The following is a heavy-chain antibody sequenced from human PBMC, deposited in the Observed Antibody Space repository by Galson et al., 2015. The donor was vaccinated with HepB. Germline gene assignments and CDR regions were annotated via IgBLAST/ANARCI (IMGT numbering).Heavy chain of an antibody. CDR1: GGSVNDNTYF. D-gene: IGHD2-15*01. CDR3: ARRGYCVDGSCFTVWLDP. Sequence: ETLSLTCTVSGGSVNDNTYFWDWIRQAPGEGLEWIGNIYYRGSPSYNPSLESRVTISLDTSKNQFSLRLRSVTAADTAVYYCARRGYCVDGSCFTVWLDPWGQGTLVTVSS. V-gene: IGHV4-39*01. CDR2: IYYRGSP. J-gene: IGHJ5*02.